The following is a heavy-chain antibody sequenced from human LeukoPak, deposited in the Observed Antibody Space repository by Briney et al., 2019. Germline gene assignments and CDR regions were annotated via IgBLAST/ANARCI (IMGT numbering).Heavy chain of an antibody. Sequence: GGSLRLSCAASGFTFSSYSMNWVRQAPGKGLEWVSSISSSSSYIYYADSVKGRFTISRDNAKNSLYLQMNSLRAEDTAVYYCARDGDPDYYFDYWGQGTLVIVSS. D-gene: IGHD2-21*02. CDR2: ISSSSSYI. J-gene: IGHJ4*02. V-gene: IGHV3-21*01. CDR1: GFTFSSYS. CDR3: ARDGDPDYYFDY.